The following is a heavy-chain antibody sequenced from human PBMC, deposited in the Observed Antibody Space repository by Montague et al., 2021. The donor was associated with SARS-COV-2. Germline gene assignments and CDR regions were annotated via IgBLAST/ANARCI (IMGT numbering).Heavy chain of an antibody. J-gene: IGHJ6*03. Sequence: PALVKPTQTLTLTCTFSGFSLSTSGMCVSWIRQPPGKALEWLARIDWDDDKYYSTSLKTRLTISKDTSKNQVVLTMTNMDPVDTATYYCARVSSSWLQDYYYYMDVWGKGTTVTVSS. CDR1: GFSLSTSGMC. D-gene: IGHD6-13*01. CDR3: ARVSSSWLQDYYYYMDV. V-gene: IGHV2-70*11. CDR2: IDWDDDK.